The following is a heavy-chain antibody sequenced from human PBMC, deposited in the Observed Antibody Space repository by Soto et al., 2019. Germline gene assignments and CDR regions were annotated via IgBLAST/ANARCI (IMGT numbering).Heavy chain of an antibody. J-gene: IGHJ4*02. CDR1: GFTFDGDA. Sequence: SVRLSGAAAGFTFDGDAMHWVRQAPGXXXXXXXXIXXXRGXXGYXXXXXXXLXXXRXXXKKYMYMQMNSLRAEDTALYYCDTRAHLNYWGQGTLVNVS. V-gene: IGHV3-9*01. CDR3: DTRAHLNY. CDR2: IXXXRGXX.